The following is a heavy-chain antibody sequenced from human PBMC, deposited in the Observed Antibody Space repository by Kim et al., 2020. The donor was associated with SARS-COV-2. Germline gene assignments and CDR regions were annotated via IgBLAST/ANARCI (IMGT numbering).Heavy chain of an antibody. Sequence: GGSLRLSCVTSGFTFSDSWMHWVRQAPGSGLVWVSRINTDGRDTSYADSVEGRFTISRDNDKNTLYLQMHSLRAEDTALYYCARVVPGTNIFDYCGQGTLATVS. CDR2: INTDGRDT. V-gene: IGHV3-74*01. CDR1: GFTFSDSW. J-gene: IGHJ4*01. D-gene: IGHD1-7*01. CDR3: ARVVPGTNIFDY.